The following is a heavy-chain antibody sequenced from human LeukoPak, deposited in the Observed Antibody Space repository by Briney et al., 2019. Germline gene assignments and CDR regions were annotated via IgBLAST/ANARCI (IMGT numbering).Heavy chain of an antibody. CDR3: ARGIAAAGRCFDY. CDR1: GFTVSSYS. D-gene: IGHD6-13*01. CDR2: ISSSSSYI. V-gene: IGHV3-21*01. Sequence: GSLRLSCAASGFTVSSYSRNWVRQAPGKGLEWVSSISSSSSYIYYADSVKGRFTISRDNAKNSLYLQMNSLRAEDTAVYYCARGIAAAGRCFDYWGQGTLVTVSS. J-gene: IGHJ4*02.